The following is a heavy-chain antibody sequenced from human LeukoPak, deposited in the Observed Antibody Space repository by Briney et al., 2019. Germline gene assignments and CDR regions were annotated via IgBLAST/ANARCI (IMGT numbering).Heavy chain of an antibody. Sequence: GRSLRLSCAASGFTFSSFGMHWVRQAPGKGLEWVAVIWYDGNNKYYADSVKGRFTISSGNSKNTLYLQMNSLRAEDTAVYYCARAFTSTGYYYVEYWGQGTLVTVSS. J-gene: IGHJ4*02. V-gene: IGHV3-33*01. CDR1: GFTFSSFG. CDR3: ARAFTSTGYYYVEY. CDR2: IWYDGNNK. D-gene: IGHD3-22*01.